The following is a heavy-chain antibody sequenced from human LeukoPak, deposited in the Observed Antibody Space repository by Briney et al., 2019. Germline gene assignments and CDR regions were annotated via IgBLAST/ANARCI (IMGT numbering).Heavy chain of an antibody. Sequence: PGGSLRLSCAASGFNFSSYEMIWVRQAPGKGLEWISYISTSGSTIYYGDSVEGRFTISRDNAKNSLYLQMNSLRAEDTAVYYCGRGDYSSSWYLDHWGQGTLVTVSS. J-gene: IGHJ4*02. D-gene: IGHD6-13*01. CDR3: GRGDYSSSWYLDH. V-gene: IGHV3-48*03. CDR1: GFNFSSYE. CDR2: ISTSGSTI.